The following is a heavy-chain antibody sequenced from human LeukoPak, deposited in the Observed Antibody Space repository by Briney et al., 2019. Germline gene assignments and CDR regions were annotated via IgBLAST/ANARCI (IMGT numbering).Heavy chain of an antibody. CDR1: GFNFRDSA. CDR3: AADYGDYVSPSD. J-gene: IGHJ4*02. CDR2: TSYDGTNK. V-gene: IGHV3-30*04. D-gene: IGHD4-17*01. Sequence: PGGSLRLSRAASGFNFRDSAMHWVRQPPGKGLEGVAVTSYDGTNKYYADPVKGRFTISRDNSKNTLYLQMNSLRLEDTGVYYCAADYGDYVSPSDWGQGTLVTVSS.